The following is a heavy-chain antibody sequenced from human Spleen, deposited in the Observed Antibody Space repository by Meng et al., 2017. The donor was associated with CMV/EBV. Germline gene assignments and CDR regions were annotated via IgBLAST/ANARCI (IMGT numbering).Heavy chain of an antibody. D-gene: IGHD6-19*01. CDR1: GFTFSRYA. V-gene: IGHV3-30*04. J-gene: IGHJ4*02. CDR2: ISYDGNRK. Sequence: GGSLRLSCGASGFTFSRYAIHWVRQAPGKGLEWVGVISYDGNRKYYGDHVKGRFTISRDNSTKTVFLEMNSLRVDDTAVYYCARNKGRQWQADYWGQGTLVTVSS. CDR3: ARNKGRQWQADY.